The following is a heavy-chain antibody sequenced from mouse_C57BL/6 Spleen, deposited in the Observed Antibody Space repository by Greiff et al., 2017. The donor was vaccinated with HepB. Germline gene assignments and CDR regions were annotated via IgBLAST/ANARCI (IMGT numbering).Heavy chain of an antibody. J-gene: IGHJ2*01. V-gene: IGHV1-15*01. D-gene: IGHD4-1*01. Sequence: QVHVKQSGAELVRPGASVTLSCKASGYTFTDYEMHWVQQTPVHGLEWIGAIDPETGGTAYNQKFKGKAILTADKSSSTAYMELRSLTSEDSAVYYCTRLTGTESYFDYGGQGTTLTVSS. CDR2: IDPETGGT. CDR3: TRLTGTESYFDY. CDR1: GYTFTDYE.